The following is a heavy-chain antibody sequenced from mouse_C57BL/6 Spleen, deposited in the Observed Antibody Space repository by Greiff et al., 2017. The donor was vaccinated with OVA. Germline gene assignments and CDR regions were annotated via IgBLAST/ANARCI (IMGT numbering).Heavy chain of an antibody. CDR1: GFTFSSYG. CDR2: IRSGGSYT. J-gene: IGHJ2*01. CDR3: ARHGFDY. V-gene: IGHV5-6*01. Sequence: VQLKQSGGDLVKPGGSLKLSCAASGFTFSSYGMSWVRQTPDKRLEWVATIRSGGSYTYYPDSVKGRFTISRDNAKNTLYLQMSSLKSEDTAMYYCARHGFDYWGQGTTLTVSS.